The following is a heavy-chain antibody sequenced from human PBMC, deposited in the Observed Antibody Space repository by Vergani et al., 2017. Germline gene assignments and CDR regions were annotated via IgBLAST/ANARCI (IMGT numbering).Heavy chain of an antibody. CDR2: ISAYNGNT. V-gene: IGHV1-18*01. CDR3: ARDLVHYGGNXFVASYYYYYGMDV. Sequence: QVQLVQSGAEVKKPGASVKVSCKASGYTFTSYGISWVRQAPGQWLEWMGWISAYNGNTNYAQKLQGRVTMTTDTSTSTAYMELRSLRSDDTAVYYCARDLVHYGGNXFVASYYYYYGMDVWGQGTTVTVSS. J-gene: IGHJ6*02. CDR1: GYTFTSYG. D-gene: IGHD4-23*01.